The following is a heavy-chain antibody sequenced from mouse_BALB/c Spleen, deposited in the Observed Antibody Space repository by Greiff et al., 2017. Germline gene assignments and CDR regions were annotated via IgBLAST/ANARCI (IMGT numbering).Heavy chain of an antibody. Sequence: DVQLQESGPGLVKPSQSLSLTCSVTGYSITSGYYWNWIRQFPGNKLEWMGYISYDGSNNYNPSLKNRISITRDTSKNQFFLKLNSVTTEDTATYYCARGGIGIAWFAYWGQGTLVTVSA. V-gene: IGHV3-6*02. CDR3: ARGGIGIAWFAY. D-gene: IGHD2-14*01. CDR1: GYSITSGYY. J-gene: IGHJ3*01. CDR2: ISYDGSN.